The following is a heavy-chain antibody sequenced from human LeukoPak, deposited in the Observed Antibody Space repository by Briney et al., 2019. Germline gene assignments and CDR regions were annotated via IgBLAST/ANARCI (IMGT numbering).Heavy chain of an antibody. CDR1: GFIFSRYW. J-gene: IGHJ4*02. CDR3: ARDLGLDY. Sequence: QTGGSLRLSCAASGFIFSRYWMSWVRQAPGKGLEWVANIKEDGSEKAYVDSVKGRFTISRNNAKNALYLQMNSLRVEDTAVYYCARDLGLDYWGQGTLVTVSS. CDR2: IKEDGSEK. V-gene: IGHV3-7*01. D-gene: IGHD3-10*01.